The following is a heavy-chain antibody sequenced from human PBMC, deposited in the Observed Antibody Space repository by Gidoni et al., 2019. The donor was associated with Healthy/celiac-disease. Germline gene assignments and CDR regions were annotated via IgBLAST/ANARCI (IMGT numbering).Heavy chain of an antibody. D-gene: IGHD3-3*01. CDR3: ARHWSGYYFTSYYYYMDV. CDR1: GGSISSYY. Sequence: QVQLQESGPGLVKPSETLSLTCTVAGGSISSYYWSWIRPPPGKGLEWIGYIYYSGSTNYNPSLKSRVTISVDTSKNQFSLKLSSVTAADTAVYYCARHWSGYYFTSYYYYMDVWGKGTTVTVSS. CDR2: IYYSGST. V-gene: IGHV4-59*08. J-gene: IGHJ6*03.